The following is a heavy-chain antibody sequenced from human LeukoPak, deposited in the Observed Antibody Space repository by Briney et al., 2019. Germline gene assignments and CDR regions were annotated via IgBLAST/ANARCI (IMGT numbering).Heavy chain of an antibody. V-gene: IGHV3-7*01. CDR2: IKQDGSEK. J-gene: IGHJ4*02. CDR3: ARDVVGATPD. CDR1: GFTFSSYA. Sequence: GGSLRLSCAASGFTFSSYAMHWVRQAPGKGLEWVANIKQDGSEKYYVDSVKGRFTISRDNAKNSLYLQMNSLRAEDTAVYYCARDVVGATPDWGQGTLVTVSS. D-gene: IGHD1-26*01.